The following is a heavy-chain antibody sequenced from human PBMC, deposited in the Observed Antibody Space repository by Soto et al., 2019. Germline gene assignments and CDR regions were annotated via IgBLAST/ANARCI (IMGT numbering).Heavy chain of an antibody. J-gene: IGHJ6*02. D-gene: IGHD2-2*01. CDR1: GFTFSSYA. CDR2: ISYDGSNK. V-gene: IGHV3-30-3*01. Sequence: PGGSLRLSCAASGFTFSSYAMHWVRQAPGKGLEWVAVISYDGSNKYYADSVKGRFTISRDNSKNTLYLQMNSLRAEDTAVYYCARDFLGIVVVPAAYYGMDVWGQGTTVTVSS. CDR3: ARDFLGIVVVPAAYYGMDV.